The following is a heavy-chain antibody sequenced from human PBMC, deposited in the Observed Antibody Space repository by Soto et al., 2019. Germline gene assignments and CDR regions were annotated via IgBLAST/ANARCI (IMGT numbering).Heavy chain of an antibody. Sequence: GGSLRLSCTGSGFSFFSYAMSWVRQAPGKGLEWVSTISGSGGHTYYADSVKGRFVVSRGNDKNTVYLHMSSLTGEDTAVYFCAKIEMGWFAHWGQGXQVTVCS. CDR3: AKIEMGWFAH. D-gene: IGHD2-8*01. CDR2: ISGSGGHT. CDR1: GFSFFSYA. J-gene: IGHJ5*02. V-gene: IGHV3-23*01.